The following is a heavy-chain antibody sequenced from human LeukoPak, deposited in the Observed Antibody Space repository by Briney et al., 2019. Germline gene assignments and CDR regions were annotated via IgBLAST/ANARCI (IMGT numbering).Heavy chain of an antibody. CDR1: GFTFDDYG. CDR2: INWNGGST. J-gene: IGHJ4*02. CDR3: ARDGCSSTSCYTPTYYFDY. Sequence: PGGSLRLSCAASGFTFDDYGMSWVRQAPGKGLEWVSGINWNGGSTGYADSVKGRFTISRDNAKNSLYLQMISLRAEDTALYYCARDGCSSTSCYTPTYYFDYWGQGTLVTVSS. D-gene: IGHD2-2*02. V-gene: IGHV3-20*04.